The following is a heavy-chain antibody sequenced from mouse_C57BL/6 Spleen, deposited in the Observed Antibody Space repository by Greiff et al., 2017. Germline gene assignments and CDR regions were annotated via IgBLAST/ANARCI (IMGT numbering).Heavy chain of an antibody. D-gene: IGHD2-2*01. V-gene: IGHV5-4*01. CDR1: GFTFSSYA. CDR2: ISAGGSYT. CDR3: ARDREVTTGYAMDY. J-gene: IGHJ4*01. Sequence: DVHLVESGGGLVKPGGSLKLSCAASGFTFSSYAMSWVRQTPEKRLEWVATISAGGSYTYYPDNVKGRFTISRDNAKNNLYLQMSHLKSEDTAMYYCARDREVTTGYAMDYWGQGTSVTVSS.